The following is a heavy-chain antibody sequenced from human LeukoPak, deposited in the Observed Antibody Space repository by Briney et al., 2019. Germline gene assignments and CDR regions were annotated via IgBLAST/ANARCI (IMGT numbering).Heavy chain of an antibody. Sequence: ASVKVSCKASGYTFINYGINWVRQAPGQGLEWMGWISAYNGNTNYAQSLQGRVTMTADTSTSTVYMEMRSLTSDDTAVYYCARDLDQYNGRFGGFGHDFWGQGTLVTVSS. D-gene: IGHD3-10*01. CDR3: ARDLDQYNGRFGGFGHDF. CDR1: GYTFINYG. V-gene: IGHV1-18*01. CDR2: ISAYNGNT. J-gene: IGHJ4*02.